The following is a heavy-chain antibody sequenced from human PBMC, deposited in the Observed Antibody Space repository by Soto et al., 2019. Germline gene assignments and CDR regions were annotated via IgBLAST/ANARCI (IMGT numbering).Heavy chain of an antibody. J-gene: IGHJ5*02. V-gene: IGHV4-34*01. CDR3: ARLPPSGSWFDP. D-gene: IGHD2-15*01. CDR1: VGSFRGYY. CDR2: INHSGST. Sequence: SETLSLTCAVYVGSFRGYYWRWIRQPPGKGLEWIGEINHSGSTNYNPSLKSRVTISIDTSKNQFSLKLSSVTAADTAVYYCARLPPSGSWFDPWGQGTLVTVSS.